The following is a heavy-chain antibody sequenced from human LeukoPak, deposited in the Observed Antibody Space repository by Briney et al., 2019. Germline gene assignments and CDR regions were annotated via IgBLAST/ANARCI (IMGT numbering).Heavy chain of an antibody. CDR3: ARGFSGELDV. Sequence: ASVKVSCKASGYTFTSYYMHWVRQAPGEGLEWMGIINPSGGSTSYAQKFQDRVTITRDTSTDTAYMELTSLTSDDTAVYYCARGFSGELDVWGKGTMVTISS. J-gene: IGHJ3*01. CDR2: INPSGGST. D-gene: IGHD1-7*01. CDR1: GYTFTSYY. V-gene: IGHV1-46*01.